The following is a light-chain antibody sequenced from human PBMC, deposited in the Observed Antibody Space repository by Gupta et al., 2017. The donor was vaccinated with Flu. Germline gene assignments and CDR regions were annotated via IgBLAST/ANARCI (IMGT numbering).Light chain of an antibody. CDR2: RNN. CDR3: SAWDNSLNTRI. V-gene: IGLV10-54*04. J-gene: IGLJ2*01. CDR1: SNNVGNKG. Sequence: ATLTCTGNSNNVGNKGAAWLQQHQGHPPKLLSYRNNSRPSGISERFSASRSGNTASLTITGLQPEDEADYYCSAWDNSLNTRIFGGGTKLTVL.